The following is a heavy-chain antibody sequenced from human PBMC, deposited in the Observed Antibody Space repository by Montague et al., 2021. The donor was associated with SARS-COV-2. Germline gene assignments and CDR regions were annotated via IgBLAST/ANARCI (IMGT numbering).Heavy chain of an antibody. CDR1: GGSITSYY. J-gene: IGHJ5*02. V-gene: IGHV4-59*01. Sequence: SETLSLTCTVSGGSITSYYWNWIRQPPGKGLEWIGYIFYIGTTNSNPSLKSRVTFSVDTSKNQFSLRLSSVTAADTAIYYCARGGIRLGFCTFEGLDPWGQGTLVTVSS. D-gene: IGHD3-16*01. CDR2: IFYIGTT. CDR3: ARGGIRLGFCTFEGLDP.